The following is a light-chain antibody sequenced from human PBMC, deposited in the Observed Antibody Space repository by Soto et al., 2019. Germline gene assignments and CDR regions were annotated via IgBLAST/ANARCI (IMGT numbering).Light chain of an antibody. J-gene: IGLJ1*01. V-gene: IGLV2-23*01. CDR2: EGS. CDR1: SSDVGSYNL. Sequence: QSALTQPASVSGSPGQSITISCTGTSSDVGSYNLVSWYQQHPGKAPKLMIYEGSKRPSGVSNRFSGSKSGNTASLTISGLQAEDEADYYCCSYAGTEAYVFGTGTKLTV. CDR3: CSYAGTEAYV.